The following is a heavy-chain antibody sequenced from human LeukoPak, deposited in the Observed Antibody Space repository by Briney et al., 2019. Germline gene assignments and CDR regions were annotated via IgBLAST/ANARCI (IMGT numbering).Heavy chain of an antibody. CDR2: IRYDGSNK. J-gene: IGHJ4*02. D-gene: IGHD4-11*01. V-gene: IGHV3-30*02. CDR3: AKDGNANSNQLYYFDY. Sequence: SGGSLRLSCAASGFTFSSYGMHWVRQAPGKGLEWVAFIRYDGSNKYYADSVKGRFTISRDNSENTLYLQMNSLRAEDTAVYYCAKDGNANSNQLYYFDYWGQGTLVTVSS. CDR1: GFTFSSYG.